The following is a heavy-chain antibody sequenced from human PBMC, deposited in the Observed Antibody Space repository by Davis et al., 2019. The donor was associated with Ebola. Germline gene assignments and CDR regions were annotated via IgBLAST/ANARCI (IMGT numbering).Heavy chain of an antibody. CDR2: VYNRETT. J-gene: IGHJ6*03. CDR1: GGSVSSDVYS. D-gene: IGHD1-26*01. CDR3: AALFSGSYLAYVDV. Sequence: MPSETLSLTCTVAGGSVSSDVYSWNWIRQSPGKGLEWIGFVYNRETTNYNPSLNSRVSISKDTSKNQFSLELSSVSAADTAVYYCAALFSGSYLAYVDVWGKGTTVTVS. V-gene: IGHV4-61*08.